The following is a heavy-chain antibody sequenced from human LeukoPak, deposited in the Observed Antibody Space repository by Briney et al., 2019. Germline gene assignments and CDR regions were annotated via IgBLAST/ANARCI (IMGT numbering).Heavy chain of an antibody. V-gene: IGHV1-3*01. CDR2: INAGNGNT. CDR1: GYTFTSYA. CDR3: ARALRGGDYSADY. Sequence: ASVKVSCKASGYTFTSYAMHWVRQAPGQRLEWMGWINAGNGNTKYSQKFQGRVTITRDTSASTAYMELSSLRSEDTAVYYCARALRGGDYSADYWGQGTLVTVSS. D-gene: IGHD2-15*01. J-gene: IGHJ4*02.